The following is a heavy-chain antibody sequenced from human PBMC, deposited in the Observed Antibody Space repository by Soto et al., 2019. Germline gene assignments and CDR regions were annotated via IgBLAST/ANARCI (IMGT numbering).Heavy chain of an antibody. Sequence: QVQLQESGPGLVKPSETLSLTCTVSGASVNSGGFYWSWIRQPPGKGLEWIGYVFYTGTTNYNPSLKSRVTISMDTSKNRFSLRLSSVTAADTAIYYCARDYYDVLTGYSYFDYWGRGPLVTVSS. J-gene: IGHJ4*02. CDR1: GASVNSGGFY. CDR3: ARDYYDVLTGYSYFDY. D-gene: IGHD3-9*01. CDR2: VFYTGTT. V-gene: IGHV4-61*08.